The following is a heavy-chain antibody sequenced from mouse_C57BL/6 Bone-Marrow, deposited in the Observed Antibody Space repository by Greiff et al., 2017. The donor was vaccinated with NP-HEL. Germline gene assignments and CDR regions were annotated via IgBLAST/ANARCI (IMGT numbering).Heavy chain of an antibody. J-gene: IGHJ4*01. D-gene: IGHD1-1*01. CDR3: TRGFFTTVVDYYAMDY. Sequence: VQLQQSGAELVRPGASVTLSCKASGYTFTDYEMHWVKQTPVHGLEWIGAIDPETGGTAYNQKFKGKAILTADKSSSTAYMELRSLTSEDSAVYYCTRGFFTTVVDYYAMDYWGQGTSVTVSS. CDR2: IDPETGGT. V-gene: IGHV1-15*01. CDR1: GYTFTDYE.